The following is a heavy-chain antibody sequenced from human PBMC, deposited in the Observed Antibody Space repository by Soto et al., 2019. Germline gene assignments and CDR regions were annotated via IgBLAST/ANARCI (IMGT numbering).Heavy chain of an antibody. V-gene: IGHV2-5*01. J-gene: IGHJ4*02. CDR3: AHRLPPTAGFYFDY. CDR2: IYSNDDK. D-gene: IGHD6-13*01. Sequence: QITLKESGPTLVKPTQTLTLTCTFSGFSLSTSGVGVGWIRQPPGKALEWLALIYSNDDKRYSPSLKSRLTVNKDTSKNQVVLTMTNMDPVDTATYYCAHRLPPTAGFYFDYWGQGTLVTVSS. CDR1: GFSLSTSGVG.